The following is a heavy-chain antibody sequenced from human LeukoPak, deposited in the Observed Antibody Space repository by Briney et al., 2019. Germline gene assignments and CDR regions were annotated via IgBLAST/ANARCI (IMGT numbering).Heavy chain of an antibody. CDR3: ARDLSRKGYCTGGVGYTVFDY. J-gene: IGHJ4*02. D-gene: IGHD2-8*02. CDR2: ISAYNGNT. V-gene: IGHV1-18*01. Sequence: ASVKVSCKASGYTFTSYGISWVRQAPGQGLAWMGWISAYNGNTNYAQKLQGRVTMTTDTSTSTAYMELRSLRSDDTAVYYCARDLSRKGYCTGGVGYTVFDYWGQGTLVTVSS. CDR1: GYTFTSYG.